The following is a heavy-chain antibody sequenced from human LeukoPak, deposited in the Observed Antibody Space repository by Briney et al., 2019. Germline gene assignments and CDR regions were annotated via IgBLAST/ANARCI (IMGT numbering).Heavy chain of an antibody. Sequence: EASVKVSCKVSGYTLAELSMHWVRQAPGKGLEWMGGFDPEDGETIYAQKFQGRVTMTEDTSTDTAYMELSSLRSEDTAVYYCATWWGSDGMDVWGQGTTVTVSS. CDR2: FDPEDGET. D-gene: IGHD2-15*01. CDR1: GYTLAELS. CDR3: ATWWGSDGMDV. V-gene: IGHV1-24*01. J-gene: IGHJ6*02.